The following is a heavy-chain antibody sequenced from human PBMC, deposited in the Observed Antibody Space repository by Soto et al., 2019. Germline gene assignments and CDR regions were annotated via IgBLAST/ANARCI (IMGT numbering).Heavy chain of an antibody. CDR2: VFYGGT. V-gene: IGHV4-59*01. CDR1: GSSMSSNS. J-gene: IGHJ4*02. Sequence: PSETLSLTCSVSGSSMSSNSRTWIRQSPDKGLEWLGYVFYGGTDYNPSLGGRVSMSVETSKSQFSLKLTSVTVADTAVYYCASYWGALYSESWGPGILVTVSS. CDR3: ASYWGALYSES. D-gene: IGHD7-27*01.